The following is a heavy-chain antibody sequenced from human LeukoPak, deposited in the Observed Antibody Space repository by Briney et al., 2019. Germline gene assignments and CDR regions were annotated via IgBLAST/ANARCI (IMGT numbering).Heavy chain of an antibody. D-gene: IGHD2-2*02. J-gene: IGHJ4*02. CDR3: AKDRFLVVLAAITFFDY. Sequence: GGSLRLSCAASGFTFSSYAMSWVRQAPGKGLEWVSAISGSGGSTYYADSVKGRFTISRDNSKNTLYLQMNSLRAEDTAVYYCAKDRFLVVLAAITFFDYWGQGTLVTVSS. V-gene: IGHV3-23*01. CDR2: ISGSGGST. CDR1: GFTFSSYA.